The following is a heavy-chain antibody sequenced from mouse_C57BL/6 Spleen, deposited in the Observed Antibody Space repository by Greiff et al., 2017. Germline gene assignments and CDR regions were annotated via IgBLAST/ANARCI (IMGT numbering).Heavy chain of an antibody. CDR2: IYPGDGDT. V-gene: IGHV1-82*01. CDR3: AREYYGTVFGC. CDR1: GYAFSSSW. D-gene: IGHD2-1*01. J-gene: IGHJ3*01. Sequence: VKLKQSGHELVKPGASVKISCTASGYAFSSSWMNWVKQRPGKGLEWIGRIYPGDGDTNYNGKFKGKATLTADKSSSTAYMQLSSLTSEDSAVYFCAREYYGTVFGCWGQATLVTV.